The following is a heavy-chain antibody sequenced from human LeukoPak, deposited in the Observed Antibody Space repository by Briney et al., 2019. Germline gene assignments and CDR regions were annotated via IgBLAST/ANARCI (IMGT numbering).Heavy chain of an antibody. CDR3: ARGYSSGSLDY. J-gene: IGHJ4*02. D-gene: IGHD5-18*01. V-gene: IGHV3-13*04. CDR2: IGTAGDT. Sequence: GALRLSCAASGFTFSSYDMHWVRQATGKGLEWVSLIGTAGDTYYLGSVKGRFTISRENAKKSLYLQMNSLRAGDTAVYFCARGYSSGSLDYGGQGTLVTVSS. CDR1: GFTFSSYD.